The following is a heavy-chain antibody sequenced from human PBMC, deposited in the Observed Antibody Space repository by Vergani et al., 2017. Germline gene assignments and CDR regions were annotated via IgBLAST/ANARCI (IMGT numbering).Heavy chain of an antibody. CDR1: GFTFSSYS. D-gene: IGHD5-18*01. CDR3: ARGLYSYGHGMAFDI. V-gene: IGHV3-21*01. J-gene: IGHJ3*02. CDR2: ISSSSSYI. Sequence: AQLVESGGGVVQPGRSLRLPCAASGFTFSSYSMNWVRQAPGKGLEWVSSISSSSSYIYYADSVKGRFTISRDNAKNSLYLQMNSLRAEDTAVYYCARGLYSYGHGMAFDIWGQGTMVTVSS.